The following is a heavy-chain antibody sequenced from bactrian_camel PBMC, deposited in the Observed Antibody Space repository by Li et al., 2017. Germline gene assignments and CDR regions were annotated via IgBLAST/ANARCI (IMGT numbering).Heavy chain of an antibody. Sequence: VQLVESGGGSVQAGGSLELSCAVSQHTLSTICMAWFRQAPGKDREAVARVFVPKGLTQYADSVKGRFTISRDNARDTVYLEMDSLKSEDTALYYCAAGQWYTDEYIYWGQGTQVTVS. CDR1: QHTLSTIC. CDR3: AAGQWYTDEYIY. CDR2: VFVPKGLT. D-gene: IGHD2*01. J-gene: IGHJ4*01. V-gene: IGHV3S68*01.